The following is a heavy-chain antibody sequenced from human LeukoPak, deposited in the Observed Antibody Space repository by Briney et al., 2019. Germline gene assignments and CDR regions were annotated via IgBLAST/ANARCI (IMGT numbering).Heavy chain of an antibody. CDR2: IIPIFGIA. J-gene: IGHJ6*02. CDR3: ARGDSVAGTTDYYYGMDV. Sequence: ASVKVSCKASGGTFSSYAISWVRQAPGQGLEWMGRIIPIFGIANYAQKFQGRVTITADKSTSTAYMELSSLRSEDTAVYYCARGDSVAGTTDYYYGMDVWGQGTTVTVSS. D-gene: IGHD6-19*01. CDR1: GGTFSSYA. V-gene: IGHV1-69*04.